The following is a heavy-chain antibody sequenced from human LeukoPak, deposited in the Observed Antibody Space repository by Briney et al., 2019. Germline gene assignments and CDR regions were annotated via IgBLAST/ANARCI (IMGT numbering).Heavy chain of an antibody. CDR3: ARQAWLLDY. J-gene: IGHJ4*02. CDR2: IYYSGST. V-gene: IGHV4-59*08. CDR1: GGSLNNYY. Sequence: SETLSLTCTVFGGSLNNYYWTWIRQPPGRGLEWIGHIYYSGSTYYNPSLKSRVTISVDTSKNQFTLKLSSVTAADTAVYYCARQAWLLDYWGPGTLVTVAS. D-gene: IGHD5-12*01.